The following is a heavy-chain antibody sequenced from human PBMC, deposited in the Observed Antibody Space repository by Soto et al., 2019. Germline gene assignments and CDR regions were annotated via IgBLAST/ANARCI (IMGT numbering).Heavy chain of an antibody. CDR1: GFTVSSNY. Sequence: EVQLVESGGGLVKPGGSLRLSCAASGFTVSSNYMSWVRQAPGKGLEWVSVIYSGGSTYYADSVKGRFTISRDNSKNTLYLQMNSLRAEDTAVYYCARDTGEASFDYWGQGTLVTVSS. CDR3: ARDTGEASFDY. CDR2: IYSGGST. V-gene: IGHV3-66*01. J-gene: IGHJ4*02. D-gene: IGHD3-10*01.